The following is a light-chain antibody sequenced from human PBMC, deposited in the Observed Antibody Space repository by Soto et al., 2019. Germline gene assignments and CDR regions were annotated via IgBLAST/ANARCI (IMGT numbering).Light chain of an antibody. CDR2: DAS. V-gene: IGKV3-11*01. CDR1: QSINNY. CDR3: QQRGNWPLT. Sequence: EIVLTQSPATLSLSPGERATLSCRASQSINNYVAWYQQTPGQAPRLLIYDASNRATGIPARFSGTGSGTDFTLTISSLEPDDFALYFCQQRGNWPLTFGGGNKV. J-gene: IGKJ4*01.